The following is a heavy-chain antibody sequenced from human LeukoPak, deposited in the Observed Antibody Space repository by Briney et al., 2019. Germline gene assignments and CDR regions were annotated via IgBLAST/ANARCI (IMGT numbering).Heavy chain of an antibody. CDR2: INHSGST. D-gene: IGHD3-16*02. V-gene: IGHV4-34*01. Sequence: PSETLSLTCAVYGGSFSGYYWSWIRQPPGKGLEWIGEINHSGSTNYNPFLKSRVTVSVDTSKNQFSLKLSSVTAADTAVYYCARGFPPYDYVWGSYRLYYFDYWGQGTLVTVSS. J-gene: IGHJ4*02. CDR3: ARGFPPYDYVWGSYRLYYFDY. CDR1: GGSFSGYY.